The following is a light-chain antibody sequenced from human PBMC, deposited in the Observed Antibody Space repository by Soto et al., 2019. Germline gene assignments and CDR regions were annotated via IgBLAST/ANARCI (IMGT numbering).Light chain of an antibody. V-gene: IGLV1-47*01. J-gene: IGLJ2*01. CDR2: RNN. Sequence: QSVLTQPPSASGTPGQRVTISCSGSSSNIGSNYVYWYQQLPGTAPKLLIYRNNQRPSGVPDRFSGYKSGTSASLAISGLRSEDEADYYCAAWDDSLSGVVFGGGTKLPV. CDR1: SSNIGSNY. CDR3: AAWDDSLSGVV.